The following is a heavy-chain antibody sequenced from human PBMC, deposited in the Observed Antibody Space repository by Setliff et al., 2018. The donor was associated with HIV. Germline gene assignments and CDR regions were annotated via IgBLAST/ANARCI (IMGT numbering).Heavy chain of an antibody. Sequence: GGSLRLSCAASGFTFSSYAMHCVRQAPGKGLEWVAVISYDGSNKYYADSVKGRFTISRDNSKNTLYLQINSLRAEDTAVYYCARDIAAAASGDYFEYWGQGTLVTVSS. CDR3: ARDIAAAASGDYFEY. V-gene: IGHV3-30*04. CDR2: ISYDGSNK. CDR1: GFTFSSYA. J-gene: IGHJ4*02. D-gene: IGHD6-13*01.